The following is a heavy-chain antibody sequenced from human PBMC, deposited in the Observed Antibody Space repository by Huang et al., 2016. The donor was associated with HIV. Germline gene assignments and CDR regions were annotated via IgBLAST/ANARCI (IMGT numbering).Heavy chain of an antibody. J-gene: IGHJ4*02. V-gene: IGHV1-69*13. CDR2: IIPMFGTP. CDR1: GGTFSKYA. Sequence: QVQLVQSGAEVKTPGSSVKVSCKASGGTFSKYAISWVRQAPGQGLEWMGGIIPMFGTPNYARKCQGRVTITADDSTSTTYVEVSSLRSEDTARYYCARGQLGSYGDYDVLYWGQGTLVTVSS. D-gene: IGHD4-17*01. CDR3: ARGQLGSYGDYDVLY.